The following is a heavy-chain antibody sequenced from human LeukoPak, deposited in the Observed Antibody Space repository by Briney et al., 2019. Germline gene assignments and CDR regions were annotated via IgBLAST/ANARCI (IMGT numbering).Heavy chain of an antibody. J-gene: IGHJ4*02. Sequence: GGSLRLSCAASGFTFSTYWMSWVRQAPGKGLEWVANIKQDGSEKHYVDSVKGRFTISRDNAENSLYLQLNSLRAEDTAVYYCAKLAAAGFDYWGQGTLVTVSS. CDR3: AKLAAAGFDY. CDR1: GFTFSTYW. D-gene: IGHD6-13*01. V-gene: IGHV3-7*01. CDR2: IKQDGSEK.